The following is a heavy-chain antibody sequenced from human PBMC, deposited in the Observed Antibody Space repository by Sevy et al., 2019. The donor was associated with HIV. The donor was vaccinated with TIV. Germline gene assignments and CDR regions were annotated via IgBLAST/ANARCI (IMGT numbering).Heavy chain of an antibody. CDR3: AKKMGGGSGMAFLVDY. V-gene: IGHV3-23*01. J-gene: IGHJ4*02. CDR1: GFTFSSFA. CDR2: ISGTGDHT. Sequence: GGSLRLSCAASGFTFSSFAMGWVRQAPGKGLDWISVISGTGDHTYYADSVKGRVTISRDNSKNTLFLQMNSLRAEDTAIFYCAKKMGGGSGMAFLVDYWGQGTLVTVSS. D-gene: IGHD5-18*01.